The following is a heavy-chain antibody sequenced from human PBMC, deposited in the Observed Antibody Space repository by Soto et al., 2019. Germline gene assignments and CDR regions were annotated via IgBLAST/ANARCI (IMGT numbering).Heavy chain of an antibody. CDR3: AASIFEYGSGRDFNRN. D-gene: IGHD6-19*01. Sequence: ASETLSLTCTVSGASIGGRSDYWGWIRQPPGKGLEWIGTIYFSGATYYNPSLKSRVTMSVDTSKNQFSLRLTSVTPTDTALYYCAASIFEYGSGRDFNRNWGQGTLVTVSS. J-gene: IGHJ4*02. CDR2: IYFSGAT. CDR1: GASIGGRSDY. V-gene: IGHV4-39*01.